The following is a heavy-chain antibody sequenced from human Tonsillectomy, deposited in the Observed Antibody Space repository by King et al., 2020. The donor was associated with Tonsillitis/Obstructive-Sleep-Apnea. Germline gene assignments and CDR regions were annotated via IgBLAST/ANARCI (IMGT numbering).Heavy chain of an antibody. CDR1: GFTFSDYA. CDR2: ISHNGGST. V-gene: IGHV3-64D*06. CDR3: VTPREMARTFDY. J-gene: IGHJ4*02. Sequence: VQLVESGGGLVQPGGSLRLSCSASGFTFSDYAMHWVRQAPGKGLEYVSAISHNGGSTYYADSVKGSFTISRDNSKNTLYLQMTSLRPEDTAVYYCVTPREMARTFDYWGPGTLVTVSS. D-gene: IGHD5-24*01.